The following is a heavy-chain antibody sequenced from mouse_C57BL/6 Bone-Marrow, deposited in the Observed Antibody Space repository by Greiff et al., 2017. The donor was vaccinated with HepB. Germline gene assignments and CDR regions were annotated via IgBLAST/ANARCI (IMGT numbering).Heavy chain of an antibody. Sequence: VQLQQSGPELVKPGASVKLSCKASGYTFTSYDINWVKQRPGQGLEWIGWIYPRDGSTKYNEKFKSKATLTVDKPSSTAYMQLSSLTSEDSAVYYCARWVSYYFDYWGQGTTLTVSS. CDR2: IYPRDGST. J-gene: IGHJ2*01. CDR3: ARWVSYYFDY. D-gene: IGHD6-2*01. CDR1: GYTFTSYD. V-gene: IGHV1-85*01.